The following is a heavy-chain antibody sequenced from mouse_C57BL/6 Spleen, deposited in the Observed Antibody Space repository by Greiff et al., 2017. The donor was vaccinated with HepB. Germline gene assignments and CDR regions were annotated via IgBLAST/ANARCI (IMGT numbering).Heavy chain of an antibody. Sequence: QVQLQQSGAELARPGASVKLSCKASGYTFTSYGISWVKQRTGQGLEWIGEIYPRSGNTYYNEKFKGKATLTADKSSSTAYMELRSLTSEDSAVYFCARYTTVVATPYYFDYWGQGTTLTVSS. V-gene: IGHV1-81*01. CDR3: ARYTTVVATPYYFDY. D-gene: IGHD1-1*01. CDR1: GYTFTSYG. J-gene: IGHJ2*01. CDR2: IYPRSGNT.